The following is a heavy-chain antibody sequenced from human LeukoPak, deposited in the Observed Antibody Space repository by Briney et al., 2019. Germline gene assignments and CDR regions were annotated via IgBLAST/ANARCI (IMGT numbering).Heavy chain of an antibody. CDR3: ARDHLVAAAGILDY. V-gene: IGHV3-21*01. CDR1: GFTFSSYS. J-gene: IGHJ4*02. CDR2: ISSSSSYI. D-gene: IGHD6-13*01. Sequence: GGSLRLSCAASGFTFSSYSMNWVRQAPGKGLEWVSSISSSSSYIYYADSVKGRFTISRDNAKNSLYLQMNSLRAEDTAVYYCARDHLVAAAGILDYWGQGNLVTVSS.